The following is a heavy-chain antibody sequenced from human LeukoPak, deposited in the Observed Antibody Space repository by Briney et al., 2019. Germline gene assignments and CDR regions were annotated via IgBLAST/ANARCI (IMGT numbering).Heavy chain of an antibody. CDR2: IYYSGST. Sequence: SETLSLTCTVSGGSISSNNYYWGWIRQPPGKGLEWIGSIYYSGSTYYNPSLKSRVTISVDTSKNQFSLKLSSVTAADTAVYYCARLWSGYRPPDYWGQGTLVTASS. J-gene: IGHJ4*02. CDR3: ARLWSGYRPPDY. V-gene: IGHV4-39*01. D-gene: IGHD3-3*01. CDR1: GGSISSNNYY.